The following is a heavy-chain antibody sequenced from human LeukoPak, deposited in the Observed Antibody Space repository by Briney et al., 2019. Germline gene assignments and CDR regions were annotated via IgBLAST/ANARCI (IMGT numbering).Heavy chain of an antibody. CDR2: IWYDGSNR. CDR1: GFTFRGNG. J-gene: IGHJ4*02. D-gene: IGHD4-17*01. CDR3: ARDQGTSVTAMVGGHFDY. Sequence: PGGSLRLSCAASGFTFRGNGMHWVRQAPGKGLEWVAIIWYDGSNRYYADSVKGRFTISRDNSKNTLFLQMNSLTAEDTAVYYCARDQGTSVTAMVGGHFDYWGPGTLVTVSS. V-gene: IGHV3-33*01.